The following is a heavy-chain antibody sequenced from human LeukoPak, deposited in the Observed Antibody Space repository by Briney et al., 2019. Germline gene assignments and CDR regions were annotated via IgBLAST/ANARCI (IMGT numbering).Heavy chain of an antibody. CDR3: ARAPVFGYSYGYTGRYYFDY. CDR2: IYYSGST. CDR1: GGSISSGGYY. D-gene: IGHD5-18*01. Sequence: PSETLFLTCTVSGGSISSGGYYWSWIRQHPGKGLEWIGYIYYSGSTYYNPSLKSRVTISVDTSKNQFSLKLSSVTAADTAVYYCARAPVFGYSYGYTGRYYFDYWGQGTLVTVSS. V-gene: IGHV4-31*03. J-gene: IGHJ4*02.